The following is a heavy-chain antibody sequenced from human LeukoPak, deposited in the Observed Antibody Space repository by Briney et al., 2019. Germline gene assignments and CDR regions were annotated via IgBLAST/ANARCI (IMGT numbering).Heavy chain of an antibody. CDR1: GGSISSYY. Sequence: PSETLSLTCTVSGGSISSYYWSWIRQPPGEGLEWIGYIYYSGSTNYNPSLKSRVTISVDTSKNQFSLKLSSVTAADTAVYYCARRKRSSSWYYFDYWGQGTLVTVSS. CDR3: ARRKRSSSWYYFDY. J-gene: IGHJ4*02. CDR2: IYYSGST. V-gene: IGHV4-59*08. D-gene: IGHD6-13*01.